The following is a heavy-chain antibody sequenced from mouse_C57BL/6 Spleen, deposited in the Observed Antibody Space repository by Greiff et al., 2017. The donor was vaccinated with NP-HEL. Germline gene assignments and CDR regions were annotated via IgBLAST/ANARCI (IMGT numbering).Heavy chain of an antibody. CDR2: ISSGGDYI. Sequence: DVMLVESGEGLVKPGGSLKLSCAASGFTFSSYAMSWVRQTPEKRLEWVAYISSGGDYIYYADTVKGRFTISRDNARNTLYLQMSSLKSEDTAMDYCTRELGRGYFDYWGQGTTLTVSS. D-gene: IGHD4-1*01. V-gene: IGHV5-9-1*02. CDR1: GFTFSSYA. CDR3: TRELGRGYFDY. J-gene: IGHJ2*01.